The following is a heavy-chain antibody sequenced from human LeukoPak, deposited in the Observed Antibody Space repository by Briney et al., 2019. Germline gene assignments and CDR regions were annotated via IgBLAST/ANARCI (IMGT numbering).Heavy chain of an antibody. CDR2: IYYSGST. D-gene: IGHD3-3*01. V-gene: IGHV4-59*01. J-gene: IGHJ4*02. CDR3: AREIDFSAHITD. Sequence: PSETLSLTCTVSGGSISSYYWSWIRQPPGKGLEWIGYIYYSGSTNYNPSLKSRVTISVDTSKNQFSLKLSSVTAADTAVYYCAREIDFSAHITDWGQGTLVTVSS. CDR1: GGSISSYY.